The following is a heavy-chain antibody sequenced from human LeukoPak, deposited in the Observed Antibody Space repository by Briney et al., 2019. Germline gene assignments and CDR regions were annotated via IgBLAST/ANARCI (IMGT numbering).Heavy chain of an antibody. CDR1: GGSFSGYY. CDR2: INHSGST. CDR3: ARGKRYCSSTSCSGYMDV. J-gene: IGHJ6*03. D-gene: IGHD2-2*01. V-gene: IGHV4-34*01. Sequence: SETLSLTCAVYGGSFSGYYWSWIRQPPGKGLEWIGEINHSGSTNYNPSLKSRVTISVDTSKNQFSLKLSSVTAADTAVYYCARGKRYCSSTSCSGYMDVWGKGTTVTVSS.